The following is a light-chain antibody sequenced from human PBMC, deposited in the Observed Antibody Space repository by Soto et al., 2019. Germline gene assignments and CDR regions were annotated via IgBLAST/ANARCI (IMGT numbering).Light chain of an antibody. CDR3: QQYTHWPRT. CDR1: QSVSSN. V-gene: IGKV3-15*01. CDR2: GAS. J-gene: IGKJ1*01. Sequence: ETVMTQSPATLSVSPGERATLSCRASQSVSSNLAWYQQKPGQAPRLLIYGASTRATGIPARFSGSGSGTEFTLTIRSLQSEDFAVYYCQQYTHWPRTFGQGTKVDVK.